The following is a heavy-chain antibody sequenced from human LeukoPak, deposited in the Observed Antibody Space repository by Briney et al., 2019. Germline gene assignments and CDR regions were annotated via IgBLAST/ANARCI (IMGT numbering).Heavy chain of an antibody. CDR3: ASGIEVGPIYFDY. CDR1: GFTVSSKY. Sequence: HSGGSLRLPCAASGFTVSSKYMSWVRQAPGKGLEWVSVIYSGGNTYYADSVKGRFTISRDNSKNTVNLQMNSLRAEDTAVYYCASGIEVGPIYFDYWGQGTLVTVSS. J-gene: IGHJ4*02. CDR2: IYSGGNT. D-gene: IGHD6-19*01. V-gene: IGHV3-66*01.